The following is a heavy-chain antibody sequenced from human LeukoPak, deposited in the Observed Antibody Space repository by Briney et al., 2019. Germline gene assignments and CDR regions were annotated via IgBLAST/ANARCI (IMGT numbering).Heavy chain of an antibody. Sequence: GGSLRLSCGASGFTFSSYGMHWVRQAPGKGLEWVAVIWYDGSNKYHADSVKGRFTISRDNSKNTLYLQMNSLRAEDTAVYYCAKDRYIAVAGTVDYWGQGTLVTVSS. J-gene: IGHJ4*02. CDR1: GFTFSSYG. D-gene: IGHD6-19*01. V-gene: IGHV3-30*02. CDR2: IWYDGSNK. CDR3: AKDRYIAVAGTVDY.